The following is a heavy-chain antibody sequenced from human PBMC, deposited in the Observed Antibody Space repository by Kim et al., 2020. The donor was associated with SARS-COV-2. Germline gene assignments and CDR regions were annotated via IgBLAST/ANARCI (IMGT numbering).Heavy chain of an antibody. Sequence: SETLSLTCTVSGGSISSYYWSWIRQPPGKGLEWIGYIYYSGSTNYNPSLKSRVTISVDTSKNQFSLKLSSVTAADTAVYYCARHGWGSYYYGMDVWGQGTTVTVSS. V-gene: IGHV4-59*08. CDR2: IYYSGST. J-gene: IGHJ6*02. CDR3: ARHGWGSYYYGMDV. CDR1: GGSISSYY. D-gene: IGHD2-8*02.